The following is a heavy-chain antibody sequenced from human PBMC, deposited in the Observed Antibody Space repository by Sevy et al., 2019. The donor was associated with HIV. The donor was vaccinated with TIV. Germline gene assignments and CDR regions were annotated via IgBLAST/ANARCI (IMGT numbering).Heavy chain of an antibody. V-gene: IGHV4-59*01. CDR2: IHHSGNS. CDR1: GVPISSDY. J-gene: IGHJ6*03. CDR3: ARSVAANYMDV. Sequence: SETLSLTCRVSGVPISSDYWSWIRQPPGKEPEWIGYIHHSGNSNYKTSLKSRVTMSVDTSKNQFSLNLRSVSAADTAVYYCARSVAANYMDVWGKGTTVTVSS. D-gene: IGHD1-26*01.